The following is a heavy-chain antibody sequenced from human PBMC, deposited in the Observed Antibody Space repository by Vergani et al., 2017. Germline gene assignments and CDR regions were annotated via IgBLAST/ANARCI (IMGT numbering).Heavy chain of an antibody. Sequence: QVQLQQWGAGLLKPSETLSLTCAVYGGSFSGYYWSWIRQPPGKGLEWIGEINHSGSTNYNPSLKSRVTISVDTSKNQFSLKLSSVTAADTAVYYCARGIDCSSTSCNCMDVWGKGTTVTVSS. V-gene: IGHV4-34*01. CDR2: INHSGST. D-gene: IGHD2-2*01. CDR1: GGSFSGYY. CDR3: ARGIDCSSTSCNCMDV. J-gene: IGHJ6*03.